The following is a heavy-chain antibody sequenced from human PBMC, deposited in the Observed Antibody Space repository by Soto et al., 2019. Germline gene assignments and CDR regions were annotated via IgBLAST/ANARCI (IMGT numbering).Heavy chain of an antibody. Sequence: LRLSCEVSGFTFSAYGMHWVRQAPGKGLEWVAAISHDGTNKNYGDSVKGRFTISRDNSKKTLYLQMNSLRPEDTALYYCAKDEYYYSRSGYYIFDSWGQGTLVTVSS. CDR2: ISHDGTNK. CDR3: AKDEYYYSRSGYYIFDS. J-gene: IGHJ4*02. CDR1: GFTFSAYG. V-gene: IGHV3-30*18. D-gene: IGHD3-22*01.